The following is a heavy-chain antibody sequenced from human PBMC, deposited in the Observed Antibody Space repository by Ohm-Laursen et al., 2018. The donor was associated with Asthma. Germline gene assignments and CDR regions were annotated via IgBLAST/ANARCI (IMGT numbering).Heavy chain of an antibody. CDR2: ISLGGGGT. D-gene: IGHD6-13*01. CDR1: GFTFRNYA. CDR3: AKDDYSTTLGVGAFDF. Sequence: SLRLSCSASGFTFRNYAMTWVRQAPGKGLGWVSTISLGGGGTYFADSVRGRFTISRDNSNNMLYLHMNSLRADDTAVYYCAKDDYSTTLGVGAFDFWGQGTMVTVSS. J-gene: IGHJ3*01. V-gene: IGHV3-23*01.